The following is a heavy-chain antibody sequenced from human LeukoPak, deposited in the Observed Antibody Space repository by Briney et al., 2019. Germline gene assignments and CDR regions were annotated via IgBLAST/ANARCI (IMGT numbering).Heavy chain of an antibody. Sequence: SGTLSLTCAVSGGSISSGGYSWSWLRQPPGKGLEWIGYIYYSGSTYYNPSLKSRVTISVDRSKNQFSLKLSSVTAADTAVYYCASGPLTSPYFDYWGQGTLVTVSS. CDR3: ASGPLTSPYFDY. CDR2: IYYSGST. D-gene: IGHD2-21*02. J-gene: IGHJ4*02. V-gene: IGHV4-30-2*01. CDR1: GGSISSGGYS.